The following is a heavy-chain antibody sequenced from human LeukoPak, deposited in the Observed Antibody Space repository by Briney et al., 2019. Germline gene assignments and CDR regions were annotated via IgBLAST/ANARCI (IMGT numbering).Heavy chain of an antibody. Sequence: PGGSLRLSCAASGFTFSSYWMSWVRQAPGKGLEWVANIKQDGSEKYYVDSVKGRFTISRDNAKNSLYLQMNSLRAEDTAVYYCARDVKDTAMANYYYYYYMDVWGKGTTVTVSS. CDR1: GFTFSSYW. D-gene: IGHD5-18*01. CDR3: ARDVKDTAMANYYYYYYMDV. CDR2: IKQDGSEK. J-gene: IGHJ6*03. V-gene: IGHV3-7*01.